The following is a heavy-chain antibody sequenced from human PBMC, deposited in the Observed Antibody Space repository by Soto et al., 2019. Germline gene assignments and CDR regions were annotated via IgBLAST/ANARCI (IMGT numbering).Heavy chain of an antibody. CDR1: GFTVSSNY. CDR2: IYSGDTT. J-gene: IGHJ6*02. CDR3: ARDVRNLYGMDV. V-gene: IGHV3-53*01. Sequence: EVQLVESGGGLIQPGGSLRLSCAASGFTVSSNYMSWVRQAPGKGLEWVSVIYSGDTTYYADSVKGRFTISRDHSKNTLYLQMHSLRADDTAVYCWARDVRNLYGMDVWGQGTTVTVSS.